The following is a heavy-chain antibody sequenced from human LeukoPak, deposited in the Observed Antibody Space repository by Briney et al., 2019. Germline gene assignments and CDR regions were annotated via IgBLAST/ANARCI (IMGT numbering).Heavy chain of an antibody. CDR3: ARGSTVTTMGYYYGMDV. J-gene: IGHJ6*02. CDR2: IRQDGSEK. Sequence: PGGSPRLSCAASRFTFSSYWMNWVRQAPGKGLEWVANIRQDGSEKYYVDSVKGRFTISRDNAKNSLYLQMNSLRAEDTAVYYCARGSTVTTMGYYYGMDVWGQGTTVTVSS. V-gene: IGHV3-7*01. CDR1: RFTFSSYW. D-gene: IGHD4-17*01.